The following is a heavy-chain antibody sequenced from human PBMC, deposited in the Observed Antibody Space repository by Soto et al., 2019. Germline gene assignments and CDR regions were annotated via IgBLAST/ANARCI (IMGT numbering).Heavy chain of an antibody. Sequence: EVQLVESGGGLVQPGRSLRLSCEASGFTFDDHTMHWVRQAPGKGLEWVSGISWNSGSIGYADSVKGRFTISRDNAKNSLYLRMNSLRVEDTALYYCAKLARGGSSWSDYWGQGILVTVSS. CDR2: ISWNSGSI. D-gene: IGHD6-13*01. CDR1: GFTFDDHT. CDR3: AKLARGGSSWSDY. V-gene: IGHV3-9*01. J-gene: IGHJ4*02.